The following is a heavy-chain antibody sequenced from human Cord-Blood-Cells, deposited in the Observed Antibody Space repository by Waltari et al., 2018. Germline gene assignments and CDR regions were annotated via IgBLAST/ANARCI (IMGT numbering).Heavy chain of an antibody. CDR1: GGSFSGYY. V-gene: IGHV4-34*01. Sequence: QVQLQQWGAGLLKPSETLSLTCAVYGGSFSGYYWSWIRQPPGKGLEWIGEINHSGSTNYNPSLKSRATISVDTSKNQFSLKLSSVTAADTAVYYCARDDIVVVPAATYGMDVWGQGTTVTVSS. CDR2: INHSGST. D-gene: IGHD2-2*01. CDR3: ARDDIVVVPAATYGMDV. J-gene: IGHJ6*02.